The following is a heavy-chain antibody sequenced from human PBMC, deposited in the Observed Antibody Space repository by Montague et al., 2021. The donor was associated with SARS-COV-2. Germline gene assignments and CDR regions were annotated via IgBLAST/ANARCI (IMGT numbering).Heavy chain of an antibody. D-gene: IGHD4-17*01. J-gene: IGHJ5*02. CDR1: GGSISTGSYP. Sequence: TLSLTCSVSGGSISTGSYPWSWIRQPPGKGLEWIGYIFPGGSTYYNASLQSRVTIAMDNSKNQLSLRFTSMTAADTAVYFCARGGADFGDYGWLDPWGQGTLVTVS. CDR2: IFPGGST. V-gene: IGHV4-30-2*01. CDR3: ARGGADFGDYGWLDP.